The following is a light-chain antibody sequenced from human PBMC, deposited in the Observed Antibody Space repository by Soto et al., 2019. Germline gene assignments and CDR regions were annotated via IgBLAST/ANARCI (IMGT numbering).Light chain of an antibody. CDR2: GNN. CDR1: SSNIGAGYD. Sequence: QSVLTQPPSVSGAPGQTITISCTGSSSNIGAGYDVHWYQQLPGRAPKLLIYGNNNRPSGVPDRFSGSKSGTSVSLAISGLQAEDEADYYCCSYAGSYTLNYVFGTGTKVTVL. V-gene: IGLV1-40*01. CDR3: CSYAGSYTLNYV. J-gene: IGLJ1*01.